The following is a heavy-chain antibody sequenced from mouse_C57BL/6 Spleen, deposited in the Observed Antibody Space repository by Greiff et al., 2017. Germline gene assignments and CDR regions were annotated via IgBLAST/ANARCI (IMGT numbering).Heavy chain of an antibody. D-gene: IGHD3-2*02. CDR2: IDPSDSYT. CDR1: GYTFTSYW. CDR3: ARGGQLRRAAWFAY. Sequence: QVQLQQPGAELVMPGASVKLSCKASGYTFTSYWMHWVKQRPGQGLEWIGEIDPSDSYTNYNQKFKGKSTLTVDKSSSTAYMQLSSLTSEDSAVYYCARGGQLRRAAWFAYWGQGTLVTVSA. V-gene: IGHV1-69*01. J-gene: IGHJ3*01.